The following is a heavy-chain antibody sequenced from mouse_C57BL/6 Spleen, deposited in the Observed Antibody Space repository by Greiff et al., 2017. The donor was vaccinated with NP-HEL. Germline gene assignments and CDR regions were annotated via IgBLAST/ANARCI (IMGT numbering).Heavy chain of an antibody. V-gene: IGHV1-54*01. J-gene: IGHJ2*01. D-gene: IGHD4-1*01. CDR3: ARSELGRSFDY. Sequence: QVQLQQSGAELVRPGTSVKVSCKASGYAFTNYLIEWVKQRPGQGLEWIGVINPGSGGTNYNEKFKGKATLTADKSSSTAYMQLSSLTSEDSAVYFCARSELGRSFDYWGQGTTLTVSS. CDR1: GYAFTNYL. CDR2: INPGSGGT.